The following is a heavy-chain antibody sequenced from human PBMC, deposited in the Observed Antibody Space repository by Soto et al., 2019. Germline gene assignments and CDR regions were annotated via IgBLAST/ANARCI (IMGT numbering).Heavy chain of an antibody. Sequence: EVQLLESGGGLVQPGGSLRLSCAASGFTFGNYAMSWVRQAPGKGLEWVSPISGSGATTHYADSVKGRFTITRDKSKNQLYLQMNSRRAEDAAVYYGGSQVYDGSGSYVGGEFEYWGQGTLVTVSA. V-gene: IGHV3-23*01. D-gene: IGHD3-10*01. CDR3: GSQVYDGSGSYVGGEFEY. CDR2: ISGSGATT. J-gene: IGHJ4*02. CDR1: GFTFGNYA.